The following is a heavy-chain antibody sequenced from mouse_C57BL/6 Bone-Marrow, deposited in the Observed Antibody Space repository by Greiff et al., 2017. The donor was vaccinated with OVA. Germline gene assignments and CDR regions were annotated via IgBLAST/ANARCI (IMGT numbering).Heavy chain of an antibody. CDR2: ISNLAYSI. J-gene: IGHJ4*01. D-gene: IGHD3-1*01. CDR1: GFTFSDYG. V-gene: IGHV5-15*01. CDR3: ARRGGLYAMDY. Sequence: EVKLMESGGGLVQPGGSLKLSCAASGFTFSDYGMAWVRQAPRKGPEWVAFISNLAYSIYYADTVTGRFTISRENAKNTLYLEMSSLRSEDTAMYYCARRGGLYAMDYWGQGTSVTVSS.